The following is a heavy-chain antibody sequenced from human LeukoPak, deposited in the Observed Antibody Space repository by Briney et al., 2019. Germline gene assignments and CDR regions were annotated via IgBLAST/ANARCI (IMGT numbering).Heavy chain of an antibody. CDR2: ISWNSGSI. Sequence: GRSLRLSCAASGFTFDDYAMHWVRQAPGKGLEWVSGISWNSGSIGYADSVKGRFTISRDNAKNSLYLQMNSLRAEDTAVYYCARARIFDWNFDYWGQGTLVTVSS. CDR3: ARARIFDWNFDY. CDR1: GFTFDDYA. J-gene: IGHJ4*02. V-gene: IGHV3-9*01. D-gene: IGHD3/OR15-3a*01.